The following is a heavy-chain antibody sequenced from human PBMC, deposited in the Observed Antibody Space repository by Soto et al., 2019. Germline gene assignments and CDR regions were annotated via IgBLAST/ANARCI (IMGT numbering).Heavy chain of an antibody. CDR2: IYSGGST. CDR1: GFTVSSNY. D-gene: IGHD1-26*01. J-gene: IGHJ6*03. CDR3: AKATTLRSYYYYMDV. Sequence: GGSLRLSCAASGFTVSSNYMSWVRQAPGKGLEWVSVIYSGGSTYYADSVKGRFTISRHNSKNTLYLQMNSLRAEDTAVYYCAKATTLRSYYYYMDVWGKGTTVTVSS. V-gene: IGHV3-53*04.